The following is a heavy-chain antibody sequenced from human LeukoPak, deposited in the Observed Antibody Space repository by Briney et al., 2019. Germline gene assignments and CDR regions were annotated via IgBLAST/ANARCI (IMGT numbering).Heavy chain of an antibody. D-gene: IGHD3-10*01. J-gene: IGHJ4*02. V-gene: IGHV3-21*01. CDR2: ISSSSSYI. Sequence: PGGSLRLSCAASGFTFSSYSMNWVRQAPGKGLEWVSSISSSSSYIYYADSVKGRFTISRDNAKNSLYLQMNSLRAEDTAVYYCARDLGGSGLNFGYWGQGTLVTVSS. CDR3: ARDLGGSGLNFGY. CDR1: GFTFSSYS.